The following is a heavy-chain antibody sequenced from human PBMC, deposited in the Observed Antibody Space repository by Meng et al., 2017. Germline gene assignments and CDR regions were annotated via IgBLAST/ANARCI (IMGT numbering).Heavy chain of an antibody. CDR3: AREIASRGNHAR. Sequence: QGQLVQSWAEVKKPGASVKVSCWASGYLFTGYYIHWVRQAPGQGLEWMGQINPNSGVTNFAQRFQGRVTMTRDTSISTAYMELSRLTSDDTAVYYCAREIASRGNHARWGQGTLVTVSS. V-gene: IGHV1-2*06. D-gene: IGHD4-23*01. CDR1: GYLFTGYY. CDR2: INPNSGVT. J-gene: IGHJ4*02.